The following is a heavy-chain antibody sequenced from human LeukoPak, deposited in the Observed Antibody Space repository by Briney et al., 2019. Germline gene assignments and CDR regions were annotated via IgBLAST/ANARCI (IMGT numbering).Heavy chain of an antibody. CDR1: GGSISSYY. CDR2: IYTSGST. D-gene: IGHD3-16*01. V-gene: IGHV4-4*09. CDR3: ASTTFRGAFDT. Sequence: SETLSLTCTVSGGSISSYYWSWIRQPPGKGLEWIGYIYTSGSTNYNPSLKSRVTISVDTSKNQFSLKLSSVTAADTAVYYCASTTFRGAFDTWGQGTMVTVSS. J-gene: IGHJ3*02.